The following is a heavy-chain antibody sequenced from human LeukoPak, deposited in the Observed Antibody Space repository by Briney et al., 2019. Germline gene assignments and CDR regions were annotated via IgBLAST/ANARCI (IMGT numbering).Heavy chain of an antibody. V-gene: IGHV4-4*07. J-gene: IGHJ4*02. CDR2: IHTSGST. D-gene: IGHD3-22*01. CDR1: GVSISSYY. Sequence: SETLSLTCTVSGVSISSYYWSWIRRPAGKGLEWIGRIHTSGSTNYNPALKSRVTMSEDTSRNQFSLKLSSVTAADTAVYYCARGGYYYDSSGYYSFDYWGQGTLVTVSS. CDR3: ARGGYYYDSSGYYSFDY.